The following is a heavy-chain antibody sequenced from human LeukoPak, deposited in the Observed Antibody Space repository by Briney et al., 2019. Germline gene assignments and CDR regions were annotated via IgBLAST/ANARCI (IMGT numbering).Heavy chain of an antibody. D-gene: IGHD2-2*01. J-gene: IGHJ4*02. CDR2: ISGSGDTI. V-gene: IGHV3-11*01. CDR3: ARARGTSAIRGDY. Sequence: PGGSLRLSWAASGFPFSHYYMNWISQAPGKGLEWISYISGSGDTIEYADSVKGRFAISRDNANNSLYLQMNSLRTEDTAVYYCARARGTSAIRGDYWGQGTRVLVSS. CDR1: GFPFSHYY.